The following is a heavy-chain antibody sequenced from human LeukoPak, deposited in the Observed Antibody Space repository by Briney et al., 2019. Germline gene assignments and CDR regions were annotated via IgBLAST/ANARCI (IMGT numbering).Heavy chain of an antibody. J-gene: IGHJ4*02. Sequence: GGSLRLSCAASGFTFSSYAMHWVRQAPGKGLEWVAVISYDGSNKYYADSVKGRFTISRDNSKNTLYLQMNNLRAEDTAIYYCAKNWGDDWGQGNLVTVSS. CDR3: AKNWGDD. CDR1: GFTFSSYA. V-gene: IGHV3-30*14. CDR2: ISYDGSNK. D-gene: IGHD3-16*01.